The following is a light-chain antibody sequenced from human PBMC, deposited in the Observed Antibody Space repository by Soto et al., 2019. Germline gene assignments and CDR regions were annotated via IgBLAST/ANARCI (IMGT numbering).Light chain of an antibody. CDR1: QSITTW. CDR3: QQYNSYPHT. V-gene: IGKV1-5*01. J-gene: IGKJ2*01. Sequence: DIQMTQSPSTLSASVGDRVTITCRASQSITTWLAWYQQEPGKAPKLLIYDASSLESGVPSRFSGSGSGTEFTLTISSLQPDDFATYYCQQYNSYPHTFGQGSKLEIK. CDR2: DAS.